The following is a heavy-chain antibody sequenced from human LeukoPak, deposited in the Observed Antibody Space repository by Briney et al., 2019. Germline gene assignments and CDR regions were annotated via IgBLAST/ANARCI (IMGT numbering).Heavy chain of an antibody. J-gene: IGHJ1*01. V-gene: IGHV3-48*01. CDR3: ATSVTTHPY. CDR2: ISSSSSTI. CDR1: GFPFSSYS. Sequence: GARLLSGAASGFPFSSYSMNWVRQAPGKGLEGVSYISSSSSTIYYADSVRGRFTISRDNAKNSLYLQLNSLRAEDTAVYYCATSVTTHPYWRQGPLVTVSS. D-gene: IGHD4-17*01.